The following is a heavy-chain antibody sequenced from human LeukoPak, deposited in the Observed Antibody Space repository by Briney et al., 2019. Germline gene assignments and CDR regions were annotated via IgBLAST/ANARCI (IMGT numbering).Heavy chain of an antibody. V-gene: IGHV1-69*04. Sequence: SVKVSCKASGGTFSSYAISWVRQAPGQGLEWMGRIIPILGIANYAQKFQGRVTITADKSTSTAYMELSSLRSEDTAVYYCARVRYCSSTSCYAFDIWGQGTMVTVSS. CDR3: ARVRYCSSTSCYAFDI. D-gene: IGHD2-2*01. J-gene: IGHJ3*02. CDR1: GGTFSSYA. CDR2: IIPILGIA.